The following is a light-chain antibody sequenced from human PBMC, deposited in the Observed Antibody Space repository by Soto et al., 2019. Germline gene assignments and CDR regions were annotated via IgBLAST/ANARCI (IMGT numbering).Light chain of an antibody. CDR1: QSVGSW. CDR3: QQYGSHSEA. Sequence: DIQLTQSPATLSASVGDRVSITCWASQSVGSWLAWHQKKPGKAPKLLIFDGTYVESGVPARFSGSGSGTEFTLTISDLQPEDSATYYCQQYGSHSEAFGQGTQLEIK. V-gene: IGKV1-5*01. CDR2: DGT. J-gene: IGKJ1*01.